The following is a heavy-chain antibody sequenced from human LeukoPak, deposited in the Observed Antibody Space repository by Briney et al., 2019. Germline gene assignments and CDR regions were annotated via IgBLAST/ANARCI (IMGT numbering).Heavy chain of an antibody. D-gene: IGHD6-19*01. CDR2: IYTSGAT. J-gene: IGHJ4*02. Sequence: GGSLRLSCVASGFTVSSKYMSWVRQAPARXXXXXXLIYTSGATYYADSVKGRFTISRDESKNTLYLQMNSLRAEDTAVYYCARGPEGGPVAGALGFWGQGILVTVSS. CDR1: GFTVSSKY. CDR3: ARGPEGGPVAGALGF. V-gene: IGHV3-53*01.